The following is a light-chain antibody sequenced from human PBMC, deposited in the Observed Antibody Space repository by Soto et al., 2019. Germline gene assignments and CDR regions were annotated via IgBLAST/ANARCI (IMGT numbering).Light chain of an antibody. V-gene: IGKV4-1*01. CDR1: QSLLYTSNNKNY. CDR3: QQYYTFPRT. Sequence: DIVMTQSPDSLAVSLGERATINCKSRQSLLYTSNNKNYLSWYQNKPGQPPKMLIYWASTRESGVPDRFTGSGSGSNFTLTIASLQAEDVAVYYCQQYYTFPRTFGQGSKVEIK. J-gene: IGKJ1*01. CDR2: WAS.